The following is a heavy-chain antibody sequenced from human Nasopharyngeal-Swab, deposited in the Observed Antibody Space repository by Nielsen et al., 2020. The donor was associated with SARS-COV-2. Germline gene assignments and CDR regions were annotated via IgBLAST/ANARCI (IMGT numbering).Heavy chain of an antibody. D-gene: IGHD6-19*01. J-gene: IGHJ6*02. CDR1: GFSFGGCS. CDR2: ISSGSRTI. CDR3: AGGSGSYGGAYQYYYAMDV. Sequence: GESLKISCAASGFSFGGCSMNWVRQAPGKGLEWVSYISSGSRTIYYADSVKGRFTISRDNAKNSLYLQMNSLRDEDTAVYYCAGGSGSYGGAYQYYYAMDVWGQGTTVTVSS. V-gene: IGHV3-48*02.